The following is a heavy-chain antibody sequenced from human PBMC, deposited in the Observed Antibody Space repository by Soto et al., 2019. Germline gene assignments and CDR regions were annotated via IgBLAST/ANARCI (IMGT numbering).Heavy chain of an antibody. D-gene: IGHD2-15*01. CDR3: ASTKDETLYFDY. J-gene: IGHJ4*02. CDR2: IHYSGST. CDR1: GDSISITSYY. Sequence: QLQLQESGPGLVKPSETLSLTCTVSGDSISITSYYWGWVRQPPGKGLEWIGSIHYSGSTHYNPSLQSRVTISGDAPKNQFSLKLRSVTAADTAVYYCASTKDETLYFDYWGQGTLVTVSS. V-gene: IGHV4-39*01.